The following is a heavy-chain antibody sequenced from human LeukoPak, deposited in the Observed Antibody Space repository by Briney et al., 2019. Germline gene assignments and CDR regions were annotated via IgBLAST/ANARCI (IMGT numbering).Heavy chain of an antibody. D-gene: IGHD2-21*02. J-gene: IGHJ4*02. CDR3: AKDRTDIVVVTAIPDFGY. CDR1: GFTFRSYG. CDR2: ISYDGSNK. V-gene: IGHV3-30*18. Sequence: PGGSLRLSCAASGFTFRSYGMHWVRQAPGKGLEWVAVISYDGSNKYYADSVKGRFTISGDNSKNTLYLQMNSLRAEDTAVYYCAKDRTDIVVVTAIPDFGYWGQGTLVTVSS.